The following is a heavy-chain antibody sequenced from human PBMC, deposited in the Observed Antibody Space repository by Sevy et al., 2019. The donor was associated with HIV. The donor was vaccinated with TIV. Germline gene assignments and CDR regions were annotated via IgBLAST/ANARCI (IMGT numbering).Heavy chain of an antibody. J-gene: IGHJ6*02. Sequence: SETLSLTCTVSGDSVRSHSWCWIRQPPGKGLEWIGNINIYKSEDTKYNPSFNSLVTISVDTSKNHVSLKLRSVTAADTAVYYCAREEVSGMDVWGQGTTVTVSS. V-gene: IGHV4-59*02. CDR2: IYKSEDT. CDR1: GDSVRSHS. CDR3: AREEVSGMDV.